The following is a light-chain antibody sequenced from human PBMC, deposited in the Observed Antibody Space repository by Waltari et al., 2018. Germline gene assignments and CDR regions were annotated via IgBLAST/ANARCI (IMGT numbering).Light chain of an antibody. J-gene: IGKJ1*01. CDR3: QQYGSSPRT. CDR1: QSVSSNY. CDR2: DAS. V-gene: IGKV3-20*01. Sequence: EIVLTQSPGTLSLSPGERAPLSCRASQSVSSNYLAWYQHKPGQAPILVIYDASTRATGIPDRFSGSGSGTDFTLTISRLEPEDFAVYYCQQYGSSPRTFGQGTKV.